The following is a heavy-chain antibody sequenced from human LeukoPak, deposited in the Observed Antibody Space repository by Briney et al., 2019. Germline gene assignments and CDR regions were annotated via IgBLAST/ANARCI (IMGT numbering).Heavy chain of an antibody. CDR1: GGSISSSSYY. J-gene: IGHJ3*02. Sequence: SETLSLTCTVSGGSISSSSYYWGWIRQPPGKGLEWIGEINHSGSTNYNPSLKSRVTISVDTSKNQFSLKLSSVTAADTAVYYCARGAAGGDSNGSRAFDIWGQGTMVTVSS. D-gene: IGHD4-17*01. CDR3: ARGAAGGDSNGSRAFDI. CDR2: INHSGST. V-gene: IGHV4-39*07.